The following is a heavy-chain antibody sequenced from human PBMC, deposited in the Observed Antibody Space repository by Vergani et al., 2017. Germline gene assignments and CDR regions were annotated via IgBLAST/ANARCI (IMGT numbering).Heavy chain of an antibody. CDR2: ISYDGSNK. Sequence: QVQLVESGGGVVQPGRSLRLSCAASGFTFSSYAMHWVRQAPGKGLEWVAVISYDGSNKYYADSVKGRFTISRDNSKNTLYLQMNSLRAEDTAVYYCARSLGPRSFHDYWGQGTLVTVSS. CDR1: GFTFSSYA. J-gene: IGHJ4*02. D-gene: IGHD3-10*01. V-gene: IGHV3-30*01. CDR3: ARSLGPRSFHDY.